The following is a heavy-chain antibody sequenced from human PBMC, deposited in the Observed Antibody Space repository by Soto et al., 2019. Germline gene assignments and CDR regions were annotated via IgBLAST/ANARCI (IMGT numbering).Heavy chain of an antibody. CDR1: GASISSSY. CDR3: ARGGYRYSNVASGVGGFDY. Sequence: PSETLSLTCTVSGASISSSYWSWIRQSPERGLEWIAYVYHTGATNYNPSLKSRVTISLDTSKGQFSLNLTSLTTAVTAVYFCARGGYRYSNVASGVGGFDYWGQGSLVTVSS. CDR2: VYHTGAT. D-gene: IGHD5-12*01. J-gene: IGHJ4*02. V-gene: IGHV4-59*01.